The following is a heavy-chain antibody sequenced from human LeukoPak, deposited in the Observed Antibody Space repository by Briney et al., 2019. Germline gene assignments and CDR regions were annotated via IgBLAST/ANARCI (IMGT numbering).Heavy chain of an antibody. CDR2: MYYTGST. D-gene: IGHD2-8*02. J-gene: IGHJ5*02. CDR1: GGSISSYY. Sequence: PSETLSLTCTVSGGSISSYYWSWIRQPPGKGLEWIGHMYYTGSTNNNPSLKSRVTISLDTSKNPFSLKLTSVTAADTAVYYCARTGRAYTWQNWFDPWGQGTLVTVSS. V-gene: IGHV4-59*13. CDR3: ARTGRAYTWQNWFDP.